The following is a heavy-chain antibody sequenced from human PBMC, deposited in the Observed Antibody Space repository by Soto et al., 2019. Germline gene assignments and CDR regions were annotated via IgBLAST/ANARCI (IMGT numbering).Heavy chain of an antibody. CDR3: ARIPVDTSMIYWLDP. CDR1: GGSVSSGDYY. J-gene: IGHJ5*02. CDR2: IYYSGNT. D-gene: IGHD5-18*01. Sequence: SETLSLTCTVSGGSVSSGDYYWSWIRQPPGKGLEWIGYIYYSGNTNYNPSLKSRVIISVDTSKNLFSLELTSVTAADTAVCYCARIPVDTSMIYWLDPWGQGTLVTVSS. V-gene: IGHV4-61*08.